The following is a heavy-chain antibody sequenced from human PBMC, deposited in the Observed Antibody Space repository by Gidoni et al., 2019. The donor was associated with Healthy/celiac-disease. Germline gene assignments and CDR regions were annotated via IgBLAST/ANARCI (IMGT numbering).Heavy chain of an antibody. D-gene: IGHD3-10*01. CDR2: ISSSSSYI. J-gene: IGHJ4*02. Sequence: EVQLVESGGGLVKPGGSLRLSCAASGFTCSSYSMNWVRQAPGKGLEWVSSISSSSSYIYYADSVKGRFTISRDNAKNSLYLQMNSLRAEDTAVYYCARGWFGSYEDYWGQGTLVTVSS. CDR1: GFTCSSYS. V-gene: IGHV3-21*01. CDR3: ARGWFGSYEDY.